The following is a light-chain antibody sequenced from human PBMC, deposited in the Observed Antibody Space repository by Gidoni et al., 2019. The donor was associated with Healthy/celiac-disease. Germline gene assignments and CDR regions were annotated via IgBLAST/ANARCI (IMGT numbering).Light chain of an antibody. J-gene: IGLJ3*02. V-gene: IGLV2-14*01. CDR3: SSYTSSSTMV. CDR2: EVS. Sequence: HSALPPPASVSRSPGPSITISCTVTSSDVGGYNYVSWYQQNTGKAPKLMIYEVSNRPSGVSNRFSGSKSGNTASLTISGLQAEDEADYYCSSYTSSSTMVFGGGTKLTVL. CDR1: SSDVGGYNY.